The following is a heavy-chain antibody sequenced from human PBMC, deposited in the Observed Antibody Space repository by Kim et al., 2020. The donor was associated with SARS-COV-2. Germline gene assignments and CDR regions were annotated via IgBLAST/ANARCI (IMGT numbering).Heavy chain of an antibody. Sequence: GGSLRLSCAASGFTFSSYEMNWVRQAPGKGLEWVSYISSSGSTIYYADSVKGRFTISRDNAKNSLYLQMNSLRAEDTAVYYCARDHITMVRGVRGGGYWGQGTLVTVSS. CDR3: ARDHITMVRGVRGGGY. CDR1: GFTFSSYE. V-gene: IGHV3-48*03. J-gene: IGHJ4*02. D-gene: IGHD3-10*01. CDR2: ISSSGSTI.